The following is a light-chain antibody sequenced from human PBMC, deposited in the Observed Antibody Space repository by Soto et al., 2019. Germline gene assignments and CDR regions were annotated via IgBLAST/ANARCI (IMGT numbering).Light chain of an antibody. Sequence: EIVLTQSPGTLSLYPGERATLSCRASQSVSINFLAWYQQNPGQAPRLLIYAASSRATGIPDRFSGSGSGTACNLTISRLEPEDFALYYCQQDGTSPLTFGAGTRAEVK. CDR1: QSVSINF. J-gene: IGKJ4*01. CDR3: QQDGTSPLT. CDR2: AAS. V-gene: IGKV3-20*01.